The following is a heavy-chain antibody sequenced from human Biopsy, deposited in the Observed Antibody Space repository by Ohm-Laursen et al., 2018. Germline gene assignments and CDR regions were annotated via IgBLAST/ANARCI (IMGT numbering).Heavy chain of an antibody. CDR3: AADADGYYTEFDY. J-gene: IGHJ4*02. CDR1: GGPSSNYA. CDR2: IVPILGHL. V-gene: IGHV1-69*04. Sequence: SVKVSCKASGGPSSNYAFSWVRQAPGQGLEWVGRIVPILGHLNYAQRFQGRVSITADKSTTYVYMELSSLTSGDMAVYYCAADADGYYTEFDYWGPGTLVTVSS. D-gene: IGHD3-3*01.